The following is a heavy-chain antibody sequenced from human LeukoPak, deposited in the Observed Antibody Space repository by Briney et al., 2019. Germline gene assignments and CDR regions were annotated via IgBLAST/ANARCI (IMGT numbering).Heavy chain of an antibody. CDR3: ARDRASGYYGSGSYQGDAFDI. D-gene: IGHD3-10*01. V-gene: IGHV3-21*01. Sequence: GGSLRLSCAASGFTFSSYSMNWVRQAPGKGLEWVSSISSSSSYIYYADSVKGRFTISRDNAKNSLYLQMNSLRAEDTAVYYCARDRASGYYGSGSYQGDAFDIWDQGTMVTVSS. CDR2: ISSSSSYI. CDR1: GFTFSSYS. J-gene: IGHJ3*02.